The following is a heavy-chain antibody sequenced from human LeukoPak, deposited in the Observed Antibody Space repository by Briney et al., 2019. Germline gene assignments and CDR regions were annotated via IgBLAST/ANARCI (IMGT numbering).Heavy chain of an antibody. D-gene: IGHD6-19*01. V-gene: IGHV1-18*01. CDR1: GYTFTSYD. Sequence: ASVKVSCKASGYTFTSYDINWVRQATGQGLEWMGWISAYNGNTNYAQKLQGRVTMTTDTSTSTAYMELRSLRSDDTAVYYCARALPGIAVAGTLFDYWGQGTLVTVSS. J-gene: IGHJ4*02. CDR3: ARALPGIAVAGTLFDY. CDR2: ISAYNGNT.